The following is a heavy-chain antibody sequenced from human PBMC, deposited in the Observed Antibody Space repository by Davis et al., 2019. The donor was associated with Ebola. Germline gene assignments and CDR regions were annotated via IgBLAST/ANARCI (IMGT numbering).Heavy chain of an antibody. CDR2: ISAYNGNT. CDR1: GYTFTSYG. CDR3: ARCLGDYTTLYFYGMDV. Sequence: ASLKVFCNASGYTFTSYGISWVRQAPGQGLEWMGWISAYNGNTNYAQKLQGRVTMTTDTSTSTAYMELRSLRSDDTAVYYCARCLGDYTTLYFYGMDVWGKGTTVTVSS. J-gene: IGHJ6*04. D-gene: IGHD4-11*01. V-gene: IGHV1-18*01.